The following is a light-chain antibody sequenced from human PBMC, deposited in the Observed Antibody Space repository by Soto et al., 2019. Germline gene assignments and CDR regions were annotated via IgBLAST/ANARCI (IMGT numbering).Light chain of an antibody. CDR2: GAS. CDR1: QSVTSNY. CDR3: QQYGRT. V-gene: IGKV3-20*01. J-gene: IGKJ3*01. Sequence: EIVLTQSPGTLSLSPGDSATLSCRASQSVTSNYLAWYQQKPGQAPRLLIYGASSRATGIPDRFSGSGSGTDFTLTISRLEPEDFAVYYCQQYGRTFGPGTKVDI.